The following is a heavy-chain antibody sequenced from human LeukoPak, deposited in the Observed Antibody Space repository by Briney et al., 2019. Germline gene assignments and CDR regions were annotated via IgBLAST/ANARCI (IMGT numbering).Heavy chain of an antibody. J-gene: IGHJ5*02. V-gene: IGHV3-74*01. Sequence: PGGSLRLSCAASKFSFSSCWMHWVRQAPGKGLVWVSRINSDGSRTNYADSVKGRFTISRDNAKNTLYLQMSSLRAEDTAVYYCARVLTGSWDWFDPWGQGTLVTVSS. CDR1: KFSFSSCW. CDR2: INSDGSRT. CDR3: ARVLTGSWDWFDP. D-gene: IGHD2-8*02.